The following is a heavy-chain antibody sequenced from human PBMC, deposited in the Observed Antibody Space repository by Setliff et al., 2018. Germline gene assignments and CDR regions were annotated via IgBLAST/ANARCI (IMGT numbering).Heavy chain of an antibody. V-gene: IGHV1-18*01. CDR3: ARSSGPRVVLAADFDY. Sequence: ASVKVSCKTSGYSFTVFGISWVRQAPGQGLEWMGWISPYYGSTDYAQKFQGRVTMTTDTSTATVYMELKNLRSDDTAVYYCARSSGPRVVLAADFDYWGQGTLVTVSS. CDR1: GYSFTVFG. CDR2: ISPYYGST. J-gene: IGHJ4*02. D-gene: IGHD5-12*01.